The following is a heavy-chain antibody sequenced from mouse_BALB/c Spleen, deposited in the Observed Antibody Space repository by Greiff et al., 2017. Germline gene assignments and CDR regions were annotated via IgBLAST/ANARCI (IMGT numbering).Heavy chain of an antibody. J-gene: IGHJ4*01. D-gene: IGHD1-2*01. CDR3: ARGTATDNAMDY. CDR1: GFTFSSFG. CDR2: ISSGSSTI. Sequence: EVKLVESGGGLVQPGGSRKLSCAASGFTFSSFGMHWVRQAPEKGLEWVAYISSGSSTIYYADTVKGRFTISRDNPKNTLFLQMTSLRSEDTAMYYCARGTATDNAMDYWGQGTSVTVSS. V-gene: IGHV5-17*02.